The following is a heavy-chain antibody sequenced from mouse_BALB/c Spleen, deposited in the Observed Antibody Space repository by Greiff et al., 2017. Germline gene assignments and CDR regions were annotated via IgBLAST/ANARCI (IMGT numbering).Heavy chain of an antibody. CDR3: ARDMGLQLWYFDV. Sequence: EVKVVESGGGLLQPGGSLRLSCATSGFTFTDYYMSWVRQPPGKALEWLGFIRNKANGYTTEYSASVKGRFTISRDNSQSILYLQMNTLRAEDSATYYCARDMGLQLWYFDVWGAGTTVTVSS. J-gene: IGHJ1*01. V-gene: IGHV7-3*02. CDR1: GFTFTDYY. D-gene: IGHD2-2*01. CDR2: IRNKANGYTT.